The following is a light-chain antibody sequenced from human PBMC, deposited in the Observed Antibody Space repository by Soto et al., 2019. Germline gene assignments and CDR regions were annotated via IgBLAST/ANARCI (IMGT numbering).Light chain of an antibody. CDR2: GAS. J-gene: IGKJ5*01. V-gene: IGKV3-20*01. CDR1: QSVRSNY. CDR3: QQYGGSPGT. Sequence: EGVLTQSPGTLSLSPGDRATLSCRASQSVRSNYLAWYQQKVGQAPRLLIYGASNRATGIPDRFSGSGSGVDFTLTISRLEPEDFAVYYCQQYGGSPGTFGQGTRLEI.